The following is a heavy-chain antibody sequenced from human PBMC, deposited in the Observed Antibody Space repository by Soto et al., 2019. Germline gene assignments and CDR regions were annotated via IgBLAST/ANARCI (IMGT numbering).Heavy chain of an antibody. J-gene: IGHJ4*02. D-gene: IGHD3-10*01. V-gene: IGHV3-30*18. CDR2: ISKDGSSK. Sequence: PGGSLRLSCAASGFTFSSYGMQWVRQAPGKGLEWVALISKDGSSKYYADSMKGRFTISRDNSKNTLYLQMISLRAGDTAVYYCVKQPDYGGVDDHWGLGTLVTVSS. CDR3: VKQPDYGGVDDH. CDR1: GFTFSSYG.